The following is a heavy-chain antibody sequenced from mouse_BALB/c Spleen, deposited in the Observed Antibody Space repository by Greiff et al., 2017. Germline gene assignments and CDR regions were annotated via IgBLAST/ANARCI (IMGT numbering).Heavy chain of an antibody. CDR1: GFTFSSYA. J-gene: IGHJ2*01. Sequence: EVQLVESGGGLVKPGGSLKLSCAASGFTFSSYAMSWVRQTPEKRLEWVASISSGGSTYYPDSVKGRFTISRDNARNILYLQMSSLRSEDTAMYYCARDGHYFDYWGQGTTLTVSS. V-gene: IGHV5-6-5*01. D-gene: IGHD1-1*02. CDR2: ISSGGST. CDR3: ARDGHYFDY.